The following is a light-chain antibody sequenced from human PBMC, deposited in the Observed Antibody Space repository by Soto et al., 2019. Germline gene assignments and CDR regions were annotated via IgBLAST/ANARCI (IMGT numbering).Light chain of an antibody. CDR1: QIISSW. CDR3: QQYNGYPWT. CDR2: DAS. Sequence: DIQITDSPSTLSASVADRVTITCRASQIISSWLAWYQQKPGKAPKLLIYDASRLESGVRSRFSGSGSGTEFTLTITSLQSDDFTTYYCQQYNGYPWTFGQGTKVDIK. V-gene: IGKV1-5*01. J-gene: IGKJ1*01.